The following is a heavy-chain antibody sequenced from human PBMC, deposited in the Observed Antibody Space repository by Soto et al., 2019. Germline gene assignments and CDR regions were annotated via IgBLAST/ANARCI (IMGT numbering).Heavy chain of an antibody. CDR2: INHSGSA. Sequence: SETLSLTCAVYGGSFSGYYWSWIRQPPGKGLEWIGEINHSGSANYDPSLKSRVTISVDTSKNQFSLKLSSVTAADTAVYYCARGITMVRGVIPRPYFDYWGQGTLVTVSS. V-gene: IGHV4-34*01. J-gene: IGHJ4*02. CDR3: ARGITMVRGVIPRPYFDY. D-gene: IGHD3-10*01. CDR1: GGSFSGYY.